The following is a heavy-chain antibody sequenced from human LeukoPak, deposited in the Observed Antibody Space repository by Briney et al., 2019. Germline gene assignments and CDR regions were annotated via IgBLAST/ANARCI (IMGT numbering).Heavy chain of an antibody. J-gene: IGHJ3*02. Sequence: HPGGSLRLSCAASGFTFSSYWMHWVRQAPGKGLVWVSRINSDGSSTSYADSVKGRFTISRDNAKNTLYLQMNSLRPEDTAVYYCARITFAVTALHDAFDIWGQGTVVTVSS. D-gene: IGHD2-21*02. CDR3: ARITFAVTALHDAFDI. CDR2: INSDGSST. V-gene: IGHV3-74*01. CDR1: GFTFSSYW.